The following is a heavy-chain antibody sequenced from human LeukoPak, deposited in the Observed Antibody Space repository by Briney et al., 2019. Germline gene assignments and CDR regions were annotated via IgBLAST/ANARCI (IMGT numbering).Heavy chain of an antibody. Sequence: ASVKVSCKASGYTFTSYGISWVRQAPGQGLEWMGWISAYNGNTNYAQKLQGRVTMTTDTSTSTAYMELRSLRSDDTAVYYCARITTMVGFDAFDIWGQGTMVTVSS. CDR2: ISAYNGNT. D-gene: IGHD4-23*01. J-gene: IGHJ3*02. CDR1: GYTFTSYG. V-gene: IGHV1-18*01. CDR3: ARITTMVGFDAFDI.